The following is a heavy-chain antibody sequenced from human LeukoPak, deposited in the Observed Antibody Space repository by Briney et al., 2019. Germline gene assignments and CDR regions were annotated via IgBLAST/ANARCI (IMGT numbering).Heavy chain of an antibody. CDR1: GYTFTSYD. D-gene: IGHD3-16*02. CDR2: MNPNSGNT. J-gene: IGHJ4*02. Sequence: ASVKVSCKASGYTFTSYDINWVRQATGQGLEWMGWMNPNSGNTGYAQKFQGRVTMTRNTSISTAYMELSSLRSEDTAVCYCARDRYDYVWGSYRYTRGFDYWGQGTLVTVSS. V-gene: IGHV1-8*01. CDR3: ARDRYDYVWGSYRYTRGFDY.